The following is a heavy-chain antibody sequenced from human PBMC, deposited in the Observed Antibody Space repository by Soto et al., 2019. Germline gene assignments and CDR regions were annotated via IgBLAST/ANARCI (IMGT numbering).Heavy chain of an antibody. Sequence: GGSLRLSCAASGFSFSKYDLNWIRQAPGKGLEWVSYISSSGSTFSYVDSVKGRFTISRDNAKNSLYLQMNSVRAEDTAVYYCARVPTDSYGMDVWGQGTTVTVSS. V-gene: IGHV3-48*03. CDR1: GFSFSKYD. CDR2: ISSSGSTF. CDR3: ARVPTDSYGMDV. J-gene: IGHJ6*02.